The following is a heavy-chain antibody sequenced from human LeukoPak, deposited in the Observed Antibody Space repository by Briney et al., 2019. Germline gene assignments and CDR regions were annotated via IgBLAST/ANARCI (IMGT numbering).Heavy chain of an antibody. CDR1: GFTFSSYA. V-gene: IGHV3-30-3*01. D-gene: IGHD6-19*01. J-gene: IGHJ6*02. CDR3: ARDRAIGDSSGWYGGEVGPRDYYYYGMDV. CDR2: ISYDGSNK. Sequence: SGGSLRLSCAASGFTFSSYAMHWVRQAPGKGLEWVAVISYDGSNKYYADSVKGRFTISRDNSKNTLYLQMNSLRAEDTAVYYCARDRAIGDSSGWYGGEVGPRDYYYYGMDVWGQGTTVTVSS.